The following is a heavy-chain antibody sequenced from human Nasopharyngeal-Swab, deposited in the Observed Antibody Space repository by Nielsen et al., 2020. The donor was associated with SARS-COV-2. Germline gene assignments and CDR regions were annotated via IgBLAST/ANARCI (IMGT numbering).Heavy chain of an antibody. CDR3: ARGFEYGSGSYYRTYYYYYMDV. D-gene: IGHD3-10*01. CDR1: GGSISSYY. V-gene: IGHV4-59*01. J-gene: IGHJ6*03. Sequence: SETLSLTCTVSGGSISSYYWSWIRQPPGKGLEWIRYIYYSGSTNYNPSLKSRVTISVDTSKNQFSLKLSSVTAADTAVYYCARGFEYGSGSYYRTYYYYYMDVWGKGTTVTVSS. CDR2: IYYSGST.